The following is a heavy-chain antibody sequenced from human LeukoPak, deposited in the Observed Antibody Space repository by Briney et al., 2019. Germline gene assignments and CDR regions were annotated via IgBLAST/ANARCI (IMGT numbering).Heavy chain of an antibody. J-gene: IGHJ5*02. V-gene: IGHV4-30-2*01. CDR1: GGSISSGGYS. CDR3: ARGRSSSRYRGWFDP. CDR2: IYHSGST. D-gene: IGHD6-13*01. Sequence: TLSLTCAVSGGSISSGGYSWGWVRQPPGEGLEWLGYIYHSGSTYYNPSLKSGVTISVDRSKNQFSLKLSSVTAADTAVYYCARGRSSSRYRGWFDPWGQGTLVTVSS.